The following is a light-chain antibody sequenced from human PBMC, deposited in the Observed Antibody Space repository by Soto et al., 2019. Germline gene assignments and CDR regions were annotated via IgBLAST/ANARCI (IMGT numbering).Light chain of an antibody. CDR2: DAS. CDR3: QQYNSYSGT. J-gene: IGKJ1*01. CDR1: QSISSW. V-gene: IGKV1-5*01. Sequence: DIQMTQSPSTLSASVGDRVTITCRASQSISSWLAWYQQKPGKAPKLLIYDASSLESGVPSRFSGSGSGTDFTLTISSLQPDDFATYYCQQYNSYSGTFGQVTKVEIK.